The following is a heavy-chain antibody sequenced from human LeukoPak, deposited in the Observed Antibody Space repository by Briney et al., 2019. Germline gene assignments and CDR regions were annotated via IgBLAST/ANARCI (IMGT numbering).Heavy chain of an antibody. V-gene: IGHV4-34*01. J-gene: IGHJ6*02. CDR3: ARGRSYYYGSGSLRGRTYYYGMDV. CDR1: GGSFSGYY. D-gene: IGHD3-10*01. Sequence: PSETLSLTCAVYGGSFSGYYWSWIRQPPGKGLEWIGEINHSGSTNYNPSIKSRVTISVDTSKNQFSLKLSSVTAADTAVYYCARGRSYYYGSGSLRGRTYYYGMDVWGQGTTVTVSS. CDR2: INHSGST.